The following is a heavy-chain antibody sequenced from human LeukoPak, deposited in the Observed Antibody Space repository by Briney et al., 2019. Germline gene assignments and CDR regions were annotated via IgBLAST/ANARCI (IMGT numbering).Heavy chain of an antibody. CDR3: ARDKWLRNYYDSSRYYLGAFDI. D-gene: IGHD3-22*01. J-gene: IGHJ3*02. CDR1: GFTFSSHS. Sequence: PGGSLRLSCAASGFTFSSHSMNWVRQAPGKGLEWVSSISSSSSYIYYADSVKGRFTISRDNAKNSLYLQMNSLRAEDTAVYYCARDKWLRNYYDSSRYYLGAFDIWGQGTMVTVSS. CDR2: ISSSSSYI. V-gene: IGHV3-21*01.